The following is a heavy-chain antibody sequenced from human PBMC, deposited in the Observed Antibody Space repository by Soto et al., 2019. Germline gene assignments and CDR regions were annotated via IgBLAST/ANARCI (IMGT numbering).Heavy chain of an antibody. CDR2: ISAYNGNT. V-gene: IGHV1-18*01. Sequence: GASVKVSCKASRYSYTSYGISWVRQAPRQGLEWMGWISAYNGNTNYAQKLQGRVTMTTDTSTSTAYMELRSLRSDDTAVYYCAREEYYDFWSGYFSYWGQGTLVTVSS. D-gene: IGHD3-3*01. CDR3: AREEYYDFWSGYFSY. J-gene: IGHJ4*02. CDR1: RYSYTSYG.